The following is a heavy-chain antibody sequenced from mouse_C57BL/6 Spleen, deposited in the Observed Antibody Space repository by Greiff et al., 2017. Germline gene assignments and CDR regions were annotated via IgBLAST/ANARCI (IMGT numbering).Heavy chain of an antibody. CDR3: AGVDYCGSSCRYYAMDY. CDR1: GYTFTSYW. V-gene: IGHV1-7*01. CDR2: INPSSGYT. D-gene: IGHD1-1*01. Sequence: QVQLQQSGAELAKPGASVKLSCKASGYTFTSYWMHWVKQRPGQGLEWIGYINPSSGYTKYNQKFKDKDTLTADKSSSTAYMQLSSLTYEDSAVYYCAGVDYCGSSCRYYAMDYWGQGTSVTVSS. J-gene: IGHJ4*01.